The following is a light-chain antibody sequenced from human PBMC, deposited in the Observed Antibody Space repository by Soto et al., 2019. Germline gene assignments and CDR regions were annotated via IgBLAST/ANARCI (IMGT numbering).Light chain of an antibody. J-gene: IGKJ1*01. V-gene: IGKV3-20*01. CDR3: QQYGSSGT. CDR1: QSVSNNY. Sequence: DIVLTQSPGTLSVAPGERAPLSCRASQSVSNNYLAWYQQKPGQAPRLLIYGASNRATGIPDRFSGSGSGTDFTLTISRLEPEDFAVYYCQQYGSSGTFGQGTKVDIK. CDR2: GAS.